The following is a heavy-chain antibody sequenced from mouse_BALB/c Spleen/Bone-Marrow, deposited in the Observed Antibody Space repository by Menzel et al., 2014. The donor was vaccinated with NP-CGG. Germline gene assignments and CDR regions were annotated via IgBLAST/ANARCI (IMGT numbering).Heavy chain of an antibody. J-gene: IGHJ4*01. V-gene: IGHV5-6-3*01. D-gene: IGHD1-2*01. CDR3: ARDSLLRSLYAMDY. Sequence: EANVVESGGGLVQPGGSLKLSCAASGFTFSSYGMSWVRQTPDKRLELVATINSNGGRTYYPDSVKGRFTTSRDNAKNTLYLQMSSLKSEDTAMYYCARDSLLRSLYAMDYWGPGTTVTVSS. CDR2: INSNGGRT. CDR1: GFTFSSYG.